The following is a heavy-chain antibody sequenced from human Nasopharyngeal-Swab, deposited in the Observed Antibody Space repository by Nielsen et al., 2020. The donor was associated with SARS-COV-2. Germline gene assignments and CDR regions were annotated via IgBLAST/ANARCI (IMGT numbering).Heavy chain of an antibody. CDR2: INSDGTYT. CDR1: GFTFSSYW. V-gene: IGHV3-74*01. D-gene: IGHD5-24*01. Sequence: GGSLRLSCATSGFTFSSYWMHWVRQVPGKGLVWVSRINSDGTYTTYADSVKGRFTISRDNAKNTLYLQMNSLRAEDTAIYYCARGVTVATITPFGCWGQGTLATVSS. CDR3: ARGVTVATITPFGC. J-gene: IGHJ4*02.